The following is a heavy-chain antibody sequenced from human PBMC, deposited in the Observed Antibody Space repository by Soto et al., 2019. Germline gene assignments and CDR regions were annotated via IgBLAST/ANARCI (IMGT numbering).Heavy chain of an antibody. V-gene: IGHV3-23*01. CDR3: AKGLPTGIAAAGHPFDY. CDR2: ISGSGGST. D-gene: IGHD6-13*01. J-gene: IGHJ4*02. Sequence: GGSLRLSCAASGFTFSSYAMSWVRQAPGKGLEWVSAISGSGGSTYYADSVKGRFTISRDNSKNTLYLQMNSLRAEDTAVYYCAKGLPTGIAAAGHPFDYRGQGTLVTGS. CDR1: GFTFSSYA.